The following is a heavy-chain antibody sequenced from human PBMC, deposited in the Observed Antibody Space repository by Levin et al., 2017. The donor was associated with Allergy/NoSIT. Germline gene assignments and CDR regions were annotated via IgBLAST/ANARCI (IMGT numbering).Heavy chain of an antibody. Sequence: LSLTCAASGFTFSNYPMHWVRQAPGKGLQWVASISYDGRNIYFADVVRGRFAISRDDSKNTLFLQLDSLRTEDTALYYCARELGSTDGHWGQGTLVIVSS. V-gene: IGHV3-30*09. CDR1: GFTFSNYP. D-gene: IGHD4-17*01. CDR3: ARELGSTDGH. J-gene: IGHJ4*02. CDR2: ISYDGRNI.